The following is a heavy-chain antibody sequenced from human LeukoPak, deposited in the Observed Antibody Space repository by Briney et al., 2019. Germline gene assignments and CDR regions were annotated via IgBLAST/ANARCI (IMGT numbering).Heavy chain of an antibody. D-gene: IGHD6-13*01. Sequence: GGSLRLSCAASGFTFSSYSMNWVRQAPGKGLEWVSYISSSSSTIYYADSVKGRFTISRDNSKNTLYLQMNSLRAEDTAVYYCAKDLWAAAGTPSGDYWGQGTLVTVSS. J-gene: IGHJ4*02. V-gene: IGHV3-48*01. CDR3: AKDLWAAAGTPSGDY. CDR2: ISSSSSTI. CDR1: GFTFSSYS.